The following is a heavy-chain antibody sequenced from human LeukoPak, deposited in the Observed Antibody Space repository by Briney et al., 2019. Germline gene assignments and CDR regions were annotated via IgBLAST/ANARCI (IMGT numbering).Heavy chain of an antibody. CDR3: TREGPQTGTSAFDI. V-gene: IGHV3-33*01. D-gene: IGHD1-1*01. Sequence: SGGSLRLSCAASGFTFSSHGMHWVRQAPGKGLEWVAVIWYDGSNKYYVDSVKGRFTIFRDNSENTLSLQMNNLRAEDTAVYYCTREGPQTGTSAFDIWGQGTLVTVSS. CDR2: IWYDGSNK. J-gene: IGHJ3*02. CDR1: GFTFSSHG.